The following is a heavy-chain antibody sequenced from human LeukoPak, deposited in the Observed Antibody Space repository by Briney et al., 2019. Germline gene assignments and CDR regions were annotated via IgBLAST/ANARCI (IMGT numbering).Heavy chain of an antibody. CDR3: SAPFDY. Sequence: PGGSLTLSCVASGITFTNYGIHGVRPPPGKGLQWMTSITRDGADKYYAASATGRFTTSRDNSKAAVYLQMHRLRADQTGTYYCSAPFDYWGQGILVTVPP. CDR2: ITRDGADK. V-gene: IGHV3-30*03. J-gene: IGHJ4*02. D-gene: IGHD6-6*01. CDR1: GITFTNYG.